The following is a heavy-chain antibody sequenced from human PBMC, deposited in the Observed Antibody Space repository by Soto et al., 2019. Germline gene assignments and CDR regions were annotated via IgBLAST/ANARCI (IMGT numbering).Heavy chain of an antibody. V-gene: IGHV1-69*10. CDR1: GGTFSSYA. CDR2: IIPILGIA. J-gene: IGHJ6*02. D-gene: IGHD3-22*01. Sequence: ASVKVSCKASGGTFSSYAISWVRQAPGQGLEWMGGIIPILGIANYAQKFQGRVTITADKSTSTAYMELSSLRSEDTVVYYCARDLHYYDSSGYYYYYYGMDVWGQGTTVTVSS. CDR3: ARDLHYYDSSGYYYYYYGMDV.